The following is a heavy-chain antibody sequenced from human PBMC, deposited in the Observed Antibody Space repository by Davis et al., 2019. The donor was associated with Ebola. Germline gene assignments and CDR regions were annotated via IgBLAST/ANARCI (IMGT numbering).Heavy chain of an antibody. J-gene: IGHJ3*02. D-gene: IGHD3-9*01. CDR2: IYYSGST. V-gene: IGHV4-59*01. CDR1: GGSISSYY. Sequence: SETLSLTCTVSGGSISSYYWSWIRQPPGKGLEWIGYIYYSGSTNYNPSLKSRVTISVDTSKNQFSLKLSSVTAADTAVYYCARAGGHYDILTGPRDYAFDIWGQGTMVTVSS. CDR3: ARAGGHYDILTGPRDYAFDI.